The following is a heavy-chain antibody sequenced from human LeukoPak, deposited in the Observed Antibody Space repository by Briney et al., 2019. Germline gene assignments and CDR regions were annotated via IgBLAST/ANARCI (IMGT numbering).Heavy chain of an antibody. CDR3: ARDRITMVRGVGYYGMDV. Sequence: PSETLSLTCTVSGFSISSYSWSWIRQPPGKGLEWIGYIYYSGSTNYNPSLKSRVTITVDTSKNQFSLKLSSVTAADTAVYYCARDRITMVRGVGYYGMDVWGQGTTVTVSS. V-gene: IGHV4-59*01. CDR2: IYYSGST. D-gene: IGHD3-10*01. CDR1: GFSISSYS. J-gene: IGHJ6*02.